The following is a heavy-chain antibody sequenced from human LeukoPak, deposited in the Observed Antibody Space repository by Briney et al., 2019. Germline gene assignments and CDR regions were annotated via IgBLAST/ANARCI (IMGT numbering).Heavy chain of an antibody. D-gene: IGHD5-24*01. CDR3: TRHKRWLQSPDAFDI. V-gene: IGHV4-59*08. J-gene: IGHJ3*02. Sequence: PSETLSLTCTVSSGSISGYYWSWIRQPPGKGLEWVGYISYSGSTNYNPSLKSRVAISVDMSKSQFSLELSSVTAADTATYYCTRHKRWLQSPDAFDIWGPGTMVTVSS. CDR2: ISYSGST. CDR1: SGSISGYY.